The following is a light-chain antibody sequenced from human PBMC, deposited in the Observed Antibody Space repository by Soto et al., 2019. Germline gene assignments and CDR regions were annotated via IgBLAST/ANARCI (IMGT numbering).Light chain of an antibody. CDR3: SSYTSSSTQV. V-gene: IGLV2-14*03. CDR1: SSDVGGYNF. Sequence: QSVLTQPASVSGSPGQSITISCTGTSSDVGGYNFVSWYQQHPGKAPKFLIYDVSNRPSGVSTRFSGSKSGNTASLTISGLQAEYEADSYCSSYTSSSTQVFGPGTKVTVL. CDR2: DVS. J-gene: IGLJ1*01.